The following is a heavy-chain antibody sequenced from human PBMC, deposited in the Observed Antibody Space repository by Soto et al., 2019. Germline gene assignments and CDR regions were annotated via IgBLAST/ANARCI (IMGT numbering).Heavy chain of an antibody. Sequence: QVQLQESGPGLVKPSETLSLTCTVSGGSVSSGSYYWSWIRQPPGKGLEWIGYIYYSGSTNYNPSLKRRVTLSVDTSKNQFSLKLSSVTAADTAVYYCARISGYSYGLPPYFDYWGQGTLVTVSS. CDR2: IYYSGST. V-gene: IGHV4-61*01. J-gene: IGHJ4*02. CDR1: GGSVSSGSYY. CDR3: ARISGYSYGLPPYFDY. D-gene: IGHD5-18*01.